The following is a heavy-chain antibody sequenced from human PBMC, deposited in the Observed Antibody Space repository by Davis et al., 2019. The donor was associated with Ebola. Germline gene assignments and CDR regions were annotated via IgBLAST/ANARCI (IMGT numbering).Heavy chain of an antibody. CDR3: ARGWLRTGFDY. J-gene: IGHJ4*02. V-gene: IGHV6-1*01. CDR1: GDSVSSNSGA. D-gene: IGHD3/OR15-3a*01. Sequence: PSETLSLTCDISGDSVSSNSGAWNWIRQSPSRGLEWLGRTYYSSKWYKDYAVSVKSRITINLDTSKNQFSLHLNSVTPGDTAVYYCARGWLRTGFDYWGQGTLVTVSS. CDR2: TYYSSKWYK.